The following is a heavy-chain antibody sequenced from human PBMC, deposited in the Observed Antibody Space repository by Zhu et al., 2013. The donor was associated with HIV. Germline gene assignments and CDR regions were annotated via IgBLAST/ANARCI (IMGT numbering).Heavy chain of an antibody. V-gene: IGHV1-69*12. D-gene: IGHD6-6*01. CDR3: ASYYESEDYSSSSGFDY. CDR1: GGTFSSYA. J-gene: IGHJ4*02. Sequence: QVQLVQSGAEVKKPGSSVKVSCKASGGTFSSYAISWVRQAPGQGLEWMGGIIPIFGTANYAQKFQGRVTITADESTSTAYMELSSLRSEDTAVYYCASYYESEDYSSSSGFDYWGQGTLVTVSS. CDR2: IIPIFGTA.